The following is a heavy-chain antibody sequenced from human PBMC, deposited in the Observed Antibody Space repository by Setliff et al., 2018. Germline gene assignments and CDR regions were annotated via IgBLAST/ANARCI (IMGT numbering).Heavy chain of an antibody. Sequence: GESLKISCKGSGYSFTSYWVGWVRQMPGKGLEWMGIIYPGDSDTRYSPSFQGQVTISADKSISTAYLQWSSLKASDTAMYYCARQAVAGNDAFDIWGQGTMVTVSS. V-gene: IGHV5-51*01. CDR3: ARQAVAGNDAFDI. D-gene: IGHD6-19*01. CDR2: IYPGDSDT. CDR1: GYSFTSYW. J-gene: IGHJ3*02.